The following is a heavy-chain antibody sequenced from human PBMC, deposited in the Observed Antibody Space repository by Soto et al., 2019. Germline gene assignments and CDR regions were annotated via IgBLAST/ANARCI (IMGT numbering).Heavy chain of an antibody. CDR2: ISASGGNT. V-gene: IGHV3-23*01. CDR1: GFIFSTFA. CDR3: AKEPTSTVEGAFDL. D-gene: IGHD4-17*01. Sequence: EVQLLESGGGLVQPGGSLRLSCTGSGFIFSTFAMSWVRQAPGKGLEWLSAISASGGNTYYPDSVKGRFTISRDISENTLYLQMSCLGGEDTAVYHCAKEPTSTVEGAFDLWGRGTMVTVSS. J-gene: IGHJ3*01.